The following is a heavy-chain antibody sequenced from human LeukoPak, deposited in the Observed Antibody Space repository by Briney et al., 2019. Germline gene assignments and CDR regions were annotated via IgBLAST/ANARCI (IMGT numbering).Heavy chain of an antibody. Sequence: GGSLRLSCAASGFTFSSYWMSWVRQAPGKGLEWVSAISGSGGSTYYADSVKGRFTISRDNSKNTLYLQMNSLRAEDTAVYYCATPRGSTVVTRLEYWGQGTLVTVSS. D-gene: IGHD4-23*01. J-gene: IGHJ4*02. CDR2: ISGSGGST. CDR3: ATPRGSTVVTRLEY. CDR1: GFTFSSYW. V-gene: IGHV3-23*01.